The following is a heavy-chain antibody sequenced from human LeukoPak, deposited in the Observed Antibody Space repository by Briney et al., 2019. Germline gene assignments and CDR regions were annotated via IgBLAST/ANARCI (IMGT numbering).Heavy chain of an antibody. J-gene: IGHJ4*02. CDR3: ATTQDCSSASCYRPFDC. Sequence: GGSLRLSCAASGFIFSSYAMHWVRQAPGKGLEWVAVISSDGGNKDYVDSVKGRFTISRDNSQNTLYLQMNSLRVEDTAIYYCATTQDCSSASCYRPFDCWGQGTLVTVSS. CDR1: GFIFSSYA. CDR2: ISSDGGNK. D-gene: IGHD2-2*01. V-gene: IGHV3-30*04.